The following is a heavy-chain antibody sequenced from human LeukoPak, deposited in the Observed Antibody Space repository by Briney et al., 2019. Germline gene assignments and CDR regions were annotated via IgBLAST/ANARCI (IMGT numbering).Heavy chain of an antibody. CDR2: LTGAAGNI. Sequence: PGGSLRLSCATSGFTFTSQALSWVRQAPGRGLEWVSSLTGAAGNIHYADSVEGRFTLSRDISKETVYLQMNSLRVDDTAMYFCAAGGGNTFNPWGQGILVTVSS. D-gene: IGHD4-23*01. J-gene: IGHJ5*02. CDR1: GFTFTSQA. V-gene: IGHV3-23*01. CDR3: AAGGGNTFNP.